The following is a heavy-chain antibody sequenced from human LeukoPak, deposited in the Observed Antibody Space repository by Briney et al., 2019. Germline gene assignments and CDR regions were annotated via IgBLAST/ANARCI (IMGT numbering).Heavy chain of an antibody. CDR2: ISGSGGST. Sequence: SCKASGGTFSSYAMSWVRQAPGKGLEWVSAISGSGGSTYYADSVKGRFTISRDNSKNTLYLQMNSLRAEDTTVYYCAIRMTEGFDPWGQGTLVTVSS. CDR3: AIRMTEGFDP. J-gene: IGHJ5*02. V-gene: IGHV3-23*01. CDR1: GGTFSSYA. D-gene: IGHD2-8*01.